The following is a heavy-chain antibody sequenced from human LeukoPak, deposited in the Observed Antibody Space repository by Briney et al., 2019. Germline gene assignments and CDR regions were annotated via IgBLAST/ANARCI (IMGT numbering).Heavy chain of an antibody. J-gene: IGHJ4*02. Sequence: ASVKVSCKASGYTFTSYAMHWVRQAPGQRLEWMGWINGGNDNKKYSQNFQGRVTITRDTSASAAYMELSSLRSEDTAVYYCARQGYNYGLFDYWGQGTLVTVSS. V-gene: IGHV1-3*01. CDR1: GYTFTSYA. CDR2: INGGNDNK. CDR3: ARQGYNYGLFDY. D-gene: IGHD5-18*01.